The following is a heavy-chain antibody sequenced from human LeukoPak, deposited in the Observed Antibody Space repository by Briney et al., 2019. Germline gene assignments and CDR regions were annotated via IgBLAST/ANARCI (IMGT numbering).Heavy chain of an antibody. Sequence: GASVKVSCKASGYTFTGYYMHWVRQAPGQGLGWMGWINPNSGGTNYAQKFQGRVTMTRDTSISTAYMELSRLRSDDTAVYYCARDLGRDGYLSSIYYFDYWGQGTLVTVSS. J-gene: IGHJ4*02. CDR3: ARDLGRDGYLSSIYYFDY. V-gene: IGHV1-2*02. CDR1: GYTFTGYY. D-gene: IGHD5-24*01. CDR2: INPNSGGT.